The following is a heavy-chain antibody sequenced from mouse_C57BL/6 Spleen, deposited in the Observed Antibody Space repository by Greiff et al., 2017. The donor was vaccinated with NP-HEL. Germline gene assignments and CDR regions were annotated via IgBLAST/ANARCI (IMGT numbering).Heavy chain of an antibody. V-gene: IGHV1-15*01. J-gene: IGHJ2*01. CDR3: TRDYDYDGDGYYFDY. CDR1: GYTFTDYE. CDR2: IDPETGGT. Sequence: VQLQQSGAELVRPGASVTLSCKASGYTFTDYEMHWVKQTPVHGLEWIGAIDPETGGTAYNQKFKGKAILTADKSSSTAYMELRSLTSEDSAVYYCTRDYDYDGDGYYFDYWGQGTTLTVSS. D-gene: IGHD2-4*01.